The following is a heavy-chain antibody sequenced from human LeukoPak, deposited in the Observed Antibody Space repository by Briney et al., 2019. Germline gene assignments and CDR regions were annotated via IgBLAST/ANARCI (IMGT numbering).Heavy chain of an antibody. J-gene: IGHJ4*02. CDR3: ARFMVGGYYFDY. CDR1: GYTFTSYG. CDR2: INPNSGGT. V-gene: IGHV1-2*02. Sequence: GASVKVSCKASGYTFTSYGISWVRQAPGQGLEWMGWINPNSGGTNYAQKFQGRVTMTRDTSISTAYMELSRLRSDDTAVYYCARFMVGGYYFDYWGQGTLVTVSS. D-gene: IGHD3-10*01.